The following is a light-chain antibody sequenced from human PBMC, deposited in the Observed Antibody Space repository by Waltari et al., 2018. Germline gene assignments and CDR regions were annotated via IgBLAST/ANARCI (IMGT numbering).Light chain of an antibody. CDR2: KAS. CDR1: QSISTW. J-gene: IGKJ1*01. V-gene: IGKV1-5*03. CDR3: QQYNSYSGT. Sequence: DIQMTQSPSTLSASVGDRVTITCRASQSISTWLAWYQQKPGKAPILLIYKASTLESGVPSRFSGSGSGTEFTLTISSLQPDDFATYYCQQYNSYSGTFGQGTKVEMK.